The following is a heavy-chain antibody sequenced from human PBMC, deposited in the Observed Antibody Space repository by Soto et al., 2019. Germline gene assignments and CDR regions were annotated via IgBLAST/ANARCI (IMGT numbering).Heavy chain of an antibody. J-gene: IGHJ6*02. CDR1: GYTFTTYD. Sequence: QVQLVQSGAEVKKPGASVKVSCKASGYTFTTYDISWVRQAPGQGLEWMGRISTYNGNTNYPQSLQGRLTMTTDTANNTAYMELRSLRYDDTAVYYCARDPYHVLMVNAPNLYGMDVWGQGTTVTVSS. CDR3: ARDPYHVLMVNAPNLYGMDV. D-gene: IGHD2-8*01. V-gene: IGHV1-18*01. CDR2: ISTYNGNT.